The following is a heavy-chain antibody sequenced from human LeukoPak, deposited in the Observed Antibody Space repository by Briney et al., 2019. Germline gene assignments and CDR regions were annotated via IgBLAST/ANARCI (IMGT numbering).Heavy chain of an antibody. CDR2: VNWNGGST. CDR1: GFTFDDYG. Sequence: GGSLRLSCAASGFTFDDYGMSWVRQAPGKGLEWVSGVNWNGGSTGYADSVKGRFTISRDNAKNSLYLQMNSLRAEDTALYYCAKDDGGLFDYWGQGTLVTVSS. D-gene: IGHD3-10*01. V-gene: IGHV3-20*04. CDR3: AKDDGGLFDY. J-gene: IGHJ4*02.